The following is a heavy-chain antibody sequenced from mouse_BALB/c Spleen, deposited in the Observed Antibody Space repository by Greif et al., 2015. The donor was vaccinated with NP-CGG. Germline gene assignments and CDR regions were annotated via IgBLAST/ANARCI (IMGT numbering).Heavy chain of an antibody. V-gene: IGHV1S16*01. CDR1: GYTFTSYW. J-gene: IGHJ3*01. CDR2: INPSNGGT. Sequence: SGAELVKPGASVKLSCKASGYTFTSYWMHWVKLRPGQGFEWIGEINPSNGGTNYNEKFKRKATLTVDKSSSTAYMQLSSLTSEDSAVYYCTIGTLHDGYYVGGFAYWGQGTLVTVSA. D-gene: IGHD2-3*01. CDR3: TIGTLHDGYYVGGFAY.